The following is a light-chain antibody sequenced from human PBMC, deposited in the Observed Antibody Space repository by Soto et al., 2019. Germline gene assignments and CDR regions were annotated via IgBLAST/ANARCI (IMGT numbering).Light chain of an antibody. CDR2: DVT. V-gene: IGLV2-14*01. Sequence: QSALTQPASVSGSPGQSITISCTGTSSDVGGYNYVSWYQQHPGKAPKLMIYDVTNRPSGFSNRFSGSKSGNTASLTISGLQAEDKADYYCNSYTSSSTYVFGTGTKLTVL. J-gene: IGLJ1*01. CDR3: NSYTSSSTYV. CDR1: SSDVGGYNY.